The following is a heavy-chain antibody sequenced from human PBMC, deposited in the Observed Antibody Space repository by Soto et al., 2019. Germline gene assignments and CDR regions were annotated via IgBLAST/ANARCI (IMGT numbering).Heavy chain of an antibody. V-gene: IGHV3-23*01. CDR3: ATGRYCSSAACLAAE. Sequence: DVQLLESGGGLVQPGGSLRLSCAASGFTFSSSVMHWIRQAPGKGLEWVSGISGNNEYIKYADSVKGRFTNSRDNFKNTLFLQMNSLSVEDTALYYCATGRYCSSAACLAAEWGQGTLITISS. J-gene: IGHJ4*02. CDR1: GFTFSSSV. CDR2: ISGNNEYI. D-gene: IGHD2-2*01.